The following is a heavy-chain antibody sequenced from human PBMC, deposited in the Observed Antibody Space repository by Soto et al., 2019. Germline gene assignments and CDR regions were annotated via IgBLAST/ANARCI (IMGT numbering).Heavy chain of an antibody. Sequence: QVQLVESGGGVVQPGRSLRLSCVASGFSFSTHGMHWVRQAPGKGLEWVAVVDTATEYYTGSVKGRFTISRDNSKNTLYLQMNSVRVEDMAVYYCAGEDFSTAYGCFDYWGQGTLVTVSS. V-gene: IGHV3-33*01. D-gene: IGHD3-9*01. CDR3: AGEDFSTAYGCFDY. CDR2: VDTATE. J-gene: IGHJ4*02. CDR1: GFSFSTHG.